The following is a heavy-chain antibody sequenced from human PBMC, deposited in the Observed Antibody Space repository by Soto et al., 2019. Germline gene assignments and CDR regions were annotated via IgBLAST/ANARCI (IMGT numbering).Heavy chain of an antibody. D-gene: IGHD6-13*01. Sequence: LSLTCTVSGGSISSYYWSWIRQPPGKGLEWIGYIYYSGSTNYNPSLKSRVTISVDTSKNQFSLKLSSVTAADTAVYYCARKVAAAGTDYYGMDVWGQGTTVTVSS. J-gene: IGHJ6*02. CDR2: IYYSGST. CDR1: GGSISSYY. V-gene: IGHV4-59*01. CDR3: ARKVAAAGTDYYGMDV.